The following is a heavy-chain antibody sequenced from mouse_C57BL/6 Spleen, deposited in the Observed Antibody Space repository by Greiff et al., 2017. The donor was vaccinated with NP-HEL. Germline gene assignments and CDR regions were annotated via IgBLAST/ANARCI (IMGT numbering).Heavy chain of an antibody. CDR1: GFTFTDYY. D-gene: IGHD1-1*01. CDR2: VYPYNGGT. Sequence: EVQLQQSGPVLVKPGPSVKISCKASGFTFTDYYMHWVKQSHGKSLEWIGLVYPYNGGTSYNQKFKGKATLTVDKSSSTAYMELNSLTSEDSAVYYCAREKDYYGSSPAWFAYWGQGTLVTVSA. V-gene: IGHV1-36*01. J-gene: IGHJ3*01. CDR3: AREKDYYGSSPAWFAY.